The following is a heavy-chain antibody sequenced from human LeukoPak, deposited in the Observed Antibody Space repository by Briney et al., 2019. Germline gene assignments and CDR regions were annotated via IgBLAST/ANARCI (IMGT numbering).Heavy chain of an antibody. CDR3: ARYWEDSSGYPLTILFDP. D-gene: IGHD3-22*01. J-gene: IGHJ5*02. CDR2: IYCSGST. V-gene: IGHV4-59*01. CDR1: GGSISSYC. Sequence: PAETLSLTCAVSGGSISSYCWSWVRQPPGKGLEWVGSIYCSGSTNYNPSPKSRVTISVATSKNQFSLKLSSVTAADTAVYYCARYWEDSSGYPLTILFDPWGQGTLVTASS.